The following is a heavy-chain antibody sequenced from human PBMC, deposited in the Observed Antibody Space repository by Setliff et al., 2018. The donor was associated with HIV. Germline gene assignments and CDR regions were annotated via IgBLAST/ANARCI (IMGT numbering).Heavy chain of an antibody. CDR1: GGTFSTHV. J-gene: IGHJ4*02. CDR2: IIPMFSTV. V-gene: IGHV1-69*05. D-gene: IGHD2-15*01. CDR3: ATDDHCSGGSCFLTMDY. Sequence: SVKVSCKASGGTFSTHVISWVRQAPGLGLEWIGGIIPMFSTVNYAKKYQGRVTITTDESTTTAYMELTSLRSEDTAVYYCATDDHCSGGSCFLTMDYWGLGTLVTVSS.